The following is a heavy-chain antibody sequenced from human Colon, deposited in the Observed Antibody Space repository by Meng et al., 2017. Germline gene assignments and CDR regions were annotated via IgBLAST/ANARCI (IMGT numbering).Heavy chain of an antibody. J-gene: IGHJ4*02. D-gene: IGHD1-14*01. Sequence: QVRWAGSSPGPVKPSGTLPLTCAVPGVSISSAIWWGWVRQPPGKGLEWIGEIFQSGSTNYNPSLKSRVTISVDKSKNHLSLSLSSVTAADTAVYYCAKAAAYNLDIWGQGTLVTVSS. CDR2: IFQSGST. CDR3: AKAAAYNLDI. CDR1: GVSISSAIW. V-gene: IGHV4-4*02.